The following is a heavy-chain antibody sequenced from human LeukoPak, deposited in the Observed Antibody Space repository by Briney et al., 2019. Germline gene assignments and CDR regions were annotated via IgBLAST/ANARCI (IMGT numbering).Heavy chain of an antibody. CDR3: AADDQQLIL. V-gene: IGHV1-58*01. CDR1: QFTFTNSA. J-gene: IGHJ4*02. CDR2: IVVGSGNT. Sequence: SVKVSCKASQFTFTNSAVQWVRQARGQRLEWMGWIVVGSGNTNYAQNFQERVTISRDVSTKTVYMELSGLKSEDTAVYYCAADDQQLILWGQGTLVAVSS. D-gene: IGHD2/OR15-2a*01.